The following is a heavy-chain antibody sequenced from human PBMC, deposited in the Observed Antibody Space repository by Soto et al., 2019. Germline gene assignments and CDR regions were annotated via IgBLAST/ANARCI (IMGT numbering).Heavy chain of an antibody. CDR2: ISSSGATT. J-gene: IGHJ4*02. CDR1: GFSLSDYY. CDR3: ARMGSGYDFVL. D-gene: IGHD5-12*01. Sequence: QVQMVESGGGLVKPGGSLRLSCAGSGFSLSDYYMSWIRQAPGKGLEWVSKISSSGATTDYADSVKGRFTISRDNAKNSLYLQMNSLRVEDMAVYYCARMGSGYDFVLWGQGTLVTVSS. V-gene: IGHV3-11*01.